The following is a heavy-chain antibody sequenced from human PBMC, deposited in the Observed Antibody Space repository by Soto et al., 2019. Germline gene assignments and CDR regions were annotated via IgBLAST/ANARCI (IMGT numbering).Heavy chain of an antibody. D-gene: IGHD3-3*01. J-gene: IGHJ4*02. Sequence: QVQLVQSGAEVKKPGASVKVSCKASGYTFTSYAMHWVRQAPGQRLEWMGWINAGNGNTKYSQKFQGRVTITRDTSASTAYMELSSLRSEDTAVYYCARPLDFGVVIPLDYWGQGTLVTVSS. CDR3: ARPLDFGVVIPLDY. V-gene: IGHV1-3*01. CDR1: GYTFTSYA. CDR2: INAGNGNT.